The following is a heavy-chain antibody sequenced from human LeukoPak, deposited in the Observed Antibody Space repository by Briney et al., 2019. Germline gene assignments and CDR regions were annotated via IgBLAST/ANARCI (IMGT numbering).Heavy chain of an antibody. Sequence: ASVKVSCKASGYTFTSYYMHWVRQAPGQGLEWMGMINPSGGSTSYTQKFQGRVTVTRDTSTSTVYMELSSLRSGDTAVYYCARVQGDSSGYYSSPGDYWGQGTLVTVSS. D-gene: IGHD3-22*01. CDR2: INPSGGST. J-gene: IGHJ4*02. V-gene: IGHV1-46*01. CDR1: GYTFTSYY. CDR3: ARVQGDSSGYYSSPGDY.